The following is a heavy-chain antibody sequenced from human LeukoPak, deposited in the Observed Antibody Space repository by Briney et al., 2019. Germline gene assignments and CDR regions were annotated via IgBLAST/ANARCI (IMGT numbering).Heavy chain of an antibody. CDR2: IYYSGST. J-gene: IGHJ6*02. Sequence: KPSETLSLTCTVSGGSISSSRYSWGWIRQPPGKGLEWIGSIYYSGSTYYNPSLKSRVTISVDTSKNQFSLKLSSLTAADTAVYYCARRLHPNIVVVPASAAVSYYYYGMDVWGQGTTVTVSS. D-gene: IGHD2-2*01. CDR1: GGSISSSRYS. CDR3: ARRLHPNIVVVPASAAVSYYYYGMDV. V-gene: IGHV4-39*01.